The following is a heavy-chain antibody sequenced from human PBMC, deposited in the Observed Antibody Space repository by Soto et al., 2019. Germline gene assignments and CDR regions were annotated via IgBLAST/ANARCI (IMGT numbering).Heavy chain of an antibody. CDR3: ARVPLGAYYYDSSGSTGGVFDY. CDR1: GVTFSSYG. V-gene: IGHV3-33*01. J-gene: IGHJ4*02. Sequence: HGGSLRLSCAASGVTFSSYGMHWVRQAPGKGLEWVAVIWYDGSNKYYADSVKGRFTISRDNSKNTLYLQMNSLRAEDTAVYYCARVPLGAYYYDSSGSTGGVFDYCGQGTLVTVSS. CDR2: IWYDGSNK. D-gene: IGHD3-22*01.